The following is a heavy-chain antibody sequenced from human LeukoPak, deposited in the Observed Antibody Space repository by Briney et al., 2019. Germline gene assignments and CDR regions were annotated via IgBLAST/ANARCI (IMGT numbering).Heavy chain of an antibody. J-gene: IGHJ3*01. CDR1: GFTFSSYT. V-gene: IGHV3-48*02. CDR2: ISSSSSTI. Sequence: PGGSLRLSCAASGFTFSSYTMNWVRQAPGKGLEWVSYISSSSSTIFYADSVKGRFTISRDNAKNSVYLQMNSLRDEDTAVYYCARSSYSSSSSVWGQGTMVTVSS. CDR3: ARSSYSSSSSV. D-gene: IGHD6-6*01.